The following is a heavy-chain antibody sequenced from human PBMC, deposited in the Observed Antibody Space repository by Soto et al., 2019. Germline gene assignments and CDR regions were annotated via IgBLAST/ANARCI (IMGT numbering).Heavy chain of an antibody. D-gene: IGHD5-18*01. CDR2: IYYSGST. Sequence: ETLSLTCTVSGGSISSYYWSWIRQPPGKGLEWIGYIYYSGSTNYNPSLKSRVTISVDTSKNQFSLKLSSVTAADTAVYYCARGGRGYSYGYLDPWGQGTLVTVSS. J-gene: IGHJ5*02. V-gene: IGHV4-59*01. CDR1: GGSISSYY. CDR3: ARGGRGYSYGYLDP.